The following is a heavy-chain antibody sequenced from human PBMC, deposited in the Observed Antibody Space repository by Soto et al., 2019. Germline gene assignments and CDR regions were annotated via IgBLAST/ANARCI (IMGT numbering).Heavy chain of an antibody. CDR2: IYYSGST. V-gene: IGHV4-30-4*01. J-gene: IGHJ4*02. CDR3: ARHGERIAAAGVTY. Sequence: PSETLSLTCTVSGGSISSGDYYWSWIRQPPGKGLEWIGYIYYSGSTYYNPSLKSRVTISVDTSKNQFSLKLNSMTAADTAVYYCARHGERIAAAGVTYWGQGTLVTVSS. CDR1: GGSISSGDYY. D-gene: IGHD6-13*01.